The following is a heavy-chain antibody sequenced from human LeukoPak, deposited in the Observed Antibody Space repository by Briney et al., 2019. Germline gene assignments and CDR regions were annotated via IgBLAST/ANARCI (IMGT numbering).Heavy chain of an antibody. CDR1: GFTFSSIA. CDR2: ISGSGGST. J-gene: IGHJ4*02. D-gene: IGHD2-8*02. Sequence: PGGSLRLSCAASGFTFSSIAMSWVRQAPGKGLEWVSGISGSGGSTYYADSVKGRFTISRDNSKNTLYLQMNSLRAEDTAVYYCARDVTGTVPLDYWGQGTLVTVSS. V-gene: IGHV3-23*01. CDR3: ARDVTGTVPLDY.